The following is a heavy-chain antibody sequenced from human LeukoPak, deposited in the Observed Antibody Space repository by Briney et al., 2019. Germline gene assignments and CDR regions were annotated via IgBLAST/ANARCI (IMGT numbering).Heavy chain of an antibody. J-gene: IGHJ4*02. CDR1: GGSISNFY. CDR2: IYTSGST. Sequence: PSETLSLTCTVSGGSISNFYWSWIRQPAGKTLEWTGRIYTSGSTNYNPSLKSRVTMSVDTSKNQFSLKLSSVTAADTAVYFCARETTGAGTARPFDYWGQGTLVTVSS. CDR3: ARETTGAGTARPFDY. V-gene: IGHV4-4*07. D-gene: IGHD6-13*01.